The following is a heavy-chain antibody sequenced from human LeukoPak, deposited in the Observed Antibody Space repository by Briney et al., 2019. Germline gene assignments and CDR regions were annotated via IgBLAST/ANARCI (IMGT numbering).Heavy chain of an antibody. Sequence: SETLSLTCSVSGGSISSTTYYWGWIRQPPGKGLEWIGSISYSGSTYYSPSLKSRVTISADTSKNQFSLKLSSVTAADTAVYYCARDRLAVAGNYYYYGLDVWGQGTTVTVSS. J-gene: IGHJ6*02. D-gene: IGHD6-19*01. CDR1: GGSISSTTYY. CDR2: ISYSGST. CDR3: ARDRLAVAGNYYYYGLDV. V-gene: IGHV4-39*07.